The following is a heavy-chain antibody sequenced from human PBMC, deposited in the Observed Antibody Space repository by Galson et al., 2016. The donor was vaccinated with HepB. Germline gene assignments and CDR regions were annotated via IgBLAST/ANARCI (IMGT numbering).Heavy chain of an antibody. CDR3: ARDSQFQLLGY. Sequence: SETLSLTCAVSGDSITTDNWWSWVRQPPGRGLEWIGEVYHSGDTNYSPSLKSRVTISVDRSKNQFSLKLSSVTAADTAVHYCARDSQFQLLGYWCQGTLVTVSS. CDR2: VYHSGDT. CDR1: GDSITTDNW. V-gene: IGHV4-4*02. D-gene: IGHD2-2*01. J-gene: IGHJ4*02.